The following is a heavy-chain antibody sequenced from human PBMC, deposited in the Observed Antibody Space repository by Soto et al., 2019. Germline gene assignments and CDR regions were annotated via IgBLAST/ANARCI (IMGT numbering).Heavy chain of an antibody. Sequence: QLQLQESGPGLVKPSETLSLTCTVSGGSISSSSYYWGWIRQPPGKGLEWIGSIYYSGSTYYNPSLKSRVPISVDTSKNQFSLKLSSVTAADTAVYYCARSLAYSITIFGVVTPYNWFDPWGQGTLVTVSS. CDR2: IYYSGST. CDR3: ARSLAYSITIFGVVTPYNWFDP. CDR1: GGSISSSSYY. V-gene: IGHV4-39*01. J-gene: IGHJ5*02. D-gene: IGHD3-3*01.